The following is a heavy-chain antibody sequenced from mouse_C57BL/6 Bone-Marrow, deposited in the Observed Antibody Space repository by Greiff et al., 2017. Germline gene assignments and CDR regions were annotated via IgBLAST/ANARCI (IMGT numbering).Heavy chain of an antibody. CDR3: TDDYDNY. J-gene: IGHJ2*01. D-gene: IGHD2-4*01. CDR1: GYTFTDYE. V-gene: IGHV1-15*01. CDR2: IDPETGGT. Sequence: QVQLQQSGAELVRPGASVTLSCKASGYTFTDYEMHWVKQTPVHGLEWIGAIDPETGGTAYNQKFKGKAILTADKSSSTAYMELRSPTSEDSAVYYCTDDYDNYWGQGTTLTVSS.